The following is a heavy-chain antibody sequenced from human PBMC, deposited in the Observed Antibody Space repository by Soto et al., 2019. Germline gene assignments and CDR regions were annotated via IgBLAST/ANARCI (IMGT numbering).Heavy chain of an antibody. Sequence: ETLSLTCTVSGASVSSYYWGWIRQPPGKGLEWVGYMYHSGSASYNPSLKSRVAMSIDTSQNQFSLNLYSVTAADTAVYFCARGGYYTPTPNDAIYIWGQGTTLTVSS. CDR1: GASVSSYY. CDR3: ARGGYYTPTPNDAIYI. V-gene: IGHV4-59*02. CDR2: MYHSGSA. D-gene: IGHD2-8*01. J-gene: IGHJ3*02.